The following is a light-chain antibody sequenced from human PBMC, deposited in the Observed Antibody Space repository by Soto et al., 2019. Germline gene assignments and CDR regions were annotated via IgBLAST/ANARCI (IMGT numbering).Light chain of an antibody. CDR3: QQFDTSPYT. Sequence: ETVLTQSPVTLSLSPGERATLSCRASQSVGSYLAWYQQKPGQAPRLLIYDASSRAPGVPARFSGSGSGTDFTLTISSLEPEDSAVYYCQQFDTSPYTFGQGTKLEIK. CDR1: QSVGSY. V-gene: IGKV3-11*01. CDR2: DAS. J-gene: IGKJ2*01.